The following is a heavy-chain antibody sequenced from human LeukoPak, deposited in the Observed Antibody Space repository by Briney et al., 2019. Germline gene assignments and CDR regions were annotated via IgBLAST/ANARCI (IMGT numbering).Heavy chain of an antibody. CDR1: GFTFSSYA. D-gene: IGHD6-19*01. V-gene: IGHV3-23*01. J-gene: IGHJ5*02. CDR3: AKSEIAVAGTVGDWFDP. CDR2: ISGSGGST. Sequence: GGSLRLSCAASGFTFSSYAMSWVRQAPGKGLEWVSAISGSGGSTYYADSVKGRFTISRDNSKNTLYLQMNSLRAEDTAVYYCAKSEIAVAGTVGDWFDPWGQGTLVTVSS.